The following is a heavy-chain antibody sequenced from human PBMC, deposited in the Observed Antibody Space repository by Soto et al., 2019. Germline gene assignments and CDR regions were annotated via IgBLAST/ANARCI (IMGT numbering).Heavy chain of an antibody. J-gene: IGHJ6*02. CDR3: ARHPTLAAADPLSYGMDV. CDR2: IYYSGST. V-gene: IGHV4-39*01. CDR1: GGSISSSSYY. Sequence: PSETLSLTCTVSGGSISSSSYYWGWIRQPPGKGLEWNGSIYYSGSTYYNPSLKSRATISVGTSKNQSSLKLSSVPAADTAVYYCARHPTLAAADPLSYGMDVWGQGTTVTVS. D-gene: IGHD6-13*01.